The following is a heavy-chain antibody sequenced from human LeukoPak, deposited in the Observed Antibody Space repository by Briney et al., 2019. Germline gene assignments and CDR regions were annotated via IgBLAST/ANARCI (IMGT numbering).Heavy chain of an antibody. D-gene: IGHD3-9*01. V-gene: IGHV3-7*03. CDR1: GFTFSNSW. J-gene: IGHJ4*02. CDR3: ARVERYDILTGYYGGLDY. CDR2: MKEDGTEV. Sequence: GGSLRLSCAASGFTFSNSWMTWVRQAPGKGLEWVAYMKEDGTEVYYVDSVKGRFTISRDNTKNSLYLQMNSLRAEDTAIYYCARVERYDILTGYYGGLDYWGQGTLVTVSS.